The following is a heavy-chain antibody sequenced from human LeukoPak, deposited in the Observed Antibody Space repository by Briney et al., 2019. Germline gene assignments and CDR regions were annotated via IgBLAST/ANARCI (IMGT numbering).Heavy chain of an antibody. CDR1: GFTLGAFA. J-gene: IGHJ6*02. Sequence: PGGSLRLSCAASGFTLGAFAMHWVRQAPGKGLEWVSLIDKDGRSTCYADSVKGRFTNSRDNSKNSLYLQMNSLRTEDTALYYCATWAFYHSLDVWGQGTTVTVSS. V-gene: IGHV3-43*02. CDR2: IDKDGRST. D-gene: IGHD1-26*01. CDR3: ATWAFYHSLDV.